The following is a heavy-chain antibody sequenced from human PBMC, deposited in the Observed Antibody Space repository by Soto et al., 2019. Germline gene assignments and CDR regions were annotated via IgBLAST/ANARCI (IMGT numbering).Heavy chain of an antibody. Sequence: GGSLRLSCAAAGFSFSDYGMHWVRQAPGKGLEWVSAIGSSGSTYYADSVKGRFTISRDTPKKTLYLQMNSLRVEDTAKYYCAKGFRSLEWYSLAPFDYWGQGALVTVSS. CDR1: GFSFSDYG. CDR2: IGSSGST. D-gene: IGHD3-3*01. V-gene: IGHV3-23*01. CDR3: AKGFRSLEWYSLAPFDY. J-gene: IGHJ4*02.